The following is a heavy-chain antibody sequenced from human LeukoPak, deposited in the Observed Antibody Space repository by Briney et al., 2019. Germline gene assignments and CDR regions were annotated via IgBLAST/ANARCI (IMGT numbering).Heavy chain of an antibody. Sequence: ASVKVSCKASGYTSTSYDINWVRQATGQGLEWMGWMNPNSGNTGYAQKFQGRVTITRNTSISTAYMELSSLRSEDTAVYYCARGQRITMVRGVIIGYYFDYWGQGTLVTVSS. CDR2: MNPNSGNT. J-gene: IGHJ4*02. V-gene: IGHV1-8*03. CDR1: GYTSTSYD. D-gene: IGHD3-10*01. CDR3: ARGQRITMVRGVIIGYYFDY.